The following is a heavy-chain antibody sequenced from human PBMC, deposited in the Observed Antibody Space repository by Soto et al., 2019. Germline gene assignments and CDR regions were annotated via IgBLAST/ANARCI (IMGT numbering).Heavy chain of an antibody. CDR1: GFTFDDYA. CDR2: ISWNSGNI. D-gene: IGHD3-10*01. V-gene: IGHV3-9*01. Sequence: GGSLRLSCAASGFTFDDYAMHWVRQAPGKGPEWVSGISWNSGNIGYADSVKGRFTISRDNAKNSLYLQMNSLRAEDTALYYSAKGTAFGPASTQDYWGQGTLVTVSS. CDR3: AKGTAFGPASTQDY. J-gene: IGHJ4*02.